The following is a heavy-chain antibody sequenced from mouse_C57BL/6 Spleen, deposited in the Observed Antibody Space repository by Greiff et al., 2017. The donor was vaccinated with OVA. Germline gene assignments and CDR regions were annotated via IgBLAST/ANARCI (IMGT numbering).Heavy chain of an antibody. D-gene: IGHD2-12*01. Sequence: QVQLQQPGAELVKPGASVKLSCKASGYTFTSYWMHWVKQRPGRGLEWIGRIDPNRGGTKYNEKFKSKAKLTVDKPSSPAYMQLSSLTSEDSAVYYCARAYSPYYAMDYWGQGTSVTVSS. CDR2: IDPNRGGT. CDR1: GYTFTSYW. V-gene: IGHV1-72*01. CDR3: ARAYSPYYAMDY. J-gene: IGHJ4*01.